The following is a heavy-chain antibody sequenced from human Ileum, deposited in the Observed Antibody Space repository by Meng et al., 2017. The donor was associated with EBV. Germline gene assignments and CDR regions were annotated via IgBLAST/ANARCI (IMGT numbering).Heavy chain of an antibody. CDR1: GGSISSSNW. D-gene: IGHD6-19*01. CDR3: AIVGQWLPIDY. V-gene: IGHV4-4*02. CDR2: IYHSGST. Sequence: PGPGPVQATPSRTLSRTCSGSGGSISSSNWWSWVRQPPGKGLEWIGDIYHSGSTNYTPPLKSRVTISVAKSKHQFSLNLSSVTAADTAVYYCAIVGQWLPIDYWGQGTLVTVSS. J-gene: IGHJ4*02.